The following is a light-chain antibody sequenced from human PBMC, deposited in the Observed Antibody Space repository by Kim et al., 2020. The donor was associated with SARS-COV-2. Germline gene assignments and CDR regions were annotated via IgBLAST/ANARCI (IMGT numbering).Light chain of an antibody. J-gene: IGKJ2*01. V-gene: IGKV3-20*01. CDR1: QSLSSSY. CDR3: QQYGSSMYT. CDR2: GAS. Sequence: EIVLTQSPGTLSLSPGERATLSCRASQSLSSSYLAWYQHKPGQAPRLLIYGASSRATGIPDRFSGSGFGTDFTLTISRLEPEDFAVYYCQQYGSSMYTFGQGTKLEI.